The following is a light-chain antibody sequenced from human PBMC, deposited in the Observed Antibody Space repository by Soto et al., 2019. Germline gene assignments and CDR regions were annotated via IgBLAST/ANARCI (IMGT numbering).Light chain of an antibody. V-gene: IGLV1-47*02. J-gene: IGLJ2*01. Sequence: QAVVTQPPSASGTPGQRVLISCSGSSSNIGGTNYAYWYQQLPGAAPKLLMHSNNLRPSGVPERISGSKSGTSASLAISGLRSEDEAVYYCASWDDRLGAVIFGGGTKVTVL. CDR3: ASWDDRLGAVI. CDR1: SSNIGGTNY. CDR2: SNN.